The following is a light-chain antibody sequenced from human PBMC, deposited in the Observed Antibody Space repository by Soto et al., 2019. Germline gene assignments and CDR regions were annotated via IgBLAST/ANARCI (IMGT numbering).Light chain of an antibody. CDR2: DAS. V-gene: IGKV1-16*01. J-gene: IGKJ1*01. Sequence: DIQMTQYPSSLSASVGDRVTITCQASQDISNYLNWYQQKPGKAPKVLIWDASSLQRGVPSRFSGSGSGTEFTLTISSLQPDDFATYYCQQYNSYWTFGQGTKVDIK. CDR3: QQYNSYWT. CDR1: QDISNY.